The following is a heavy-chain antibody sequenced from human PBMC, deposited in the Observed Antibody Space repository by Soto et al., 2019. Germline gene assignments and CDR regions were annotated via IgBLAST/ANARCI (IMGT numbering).Heavy chain of an antibody. CDR2: IYYSGST. D-gene: IGHD3-16*02. V-gene: IGHV4-31*03. J-gene: IGHJ1*01. CDR3: ARGITFGGVIVGGYFQH. CDR1: GGSISSGGYY. Sequence: QVQLQESGPGLVKPSQTLSLTCTVSGGSISSGGYYWSWIRQHPGKGLEWIGYIYYSGSTCYNPSLKSRVTISVDTSKNQFSLKLSSVTAADTAVYYCARGITFGGVIVGGYFQHWGQGTLVTVSS.